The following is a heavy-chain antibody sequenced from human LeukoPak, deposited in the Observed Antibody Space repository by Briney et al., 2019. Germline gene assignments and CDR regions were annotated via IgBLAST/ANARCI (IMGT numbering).Heavy chain of an antibody. CDR2: VSNSGSTK. V-gene: IGHV3-11*01. D-gene: IGHD1-1*01. Sequence: GGSLSLSCAASGFDFSDYYMTWIRQAPGKGLEWVSHVSNSGSTKYYADSVEGRFTISRDNAKYSLYLQMHSLRAEDTAVYYCARTTEGLDPWGQGALVTVSS. CDR1: GFDFSDYY. CDR3: ARTTEGLDP. J-gene: IGHJ5*02.